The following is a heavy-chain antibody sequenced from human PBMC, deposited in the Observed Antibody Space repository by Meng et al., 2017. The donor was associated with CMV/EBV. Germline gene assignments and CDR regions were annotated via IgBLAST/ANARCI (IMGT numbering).Heavy chain of an antibody. CDR2: IYPGDSDT. CDR3: ARESRMFDY. J-gene: IGHJ4*02. V-gene: IGHV5-51*01. CDR1: GYSFTNYW. Sequence: KVSCKGSGYSFTNYWVAWVRQMPGKGLEWMGIIYPGDSDTRYSPSFQGQVTISADKSISTAYLQWSSLKALDTAMYYCARESRMFDYWGQGTLVTVSS.